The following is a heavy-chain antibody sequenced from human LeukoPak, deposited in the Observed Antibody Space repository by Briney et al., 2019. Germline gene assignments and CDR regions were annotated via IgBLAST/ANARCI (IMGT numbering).Heavy chain of an antibody. CDR1: GGSISSSSYY. CDR3: ARMRRYYYDSSGYYGPRSFDY. J-gene: IGHJ4*02. Sequence: PSETLSLTCTVSGGSISSSSYYWGWIRQPLGKGLEWIGSIYYSGSTYYNPSLKSRVTISVDTSKNQFSLKLSSVTAADTAVYYCARMRRYYYDSSGYYGPRSFDYWGQGTLVTVSS. V-gene: IGHV4-39*01. CDR2: IYYSGST. D-gene: IGHD3-22*01.